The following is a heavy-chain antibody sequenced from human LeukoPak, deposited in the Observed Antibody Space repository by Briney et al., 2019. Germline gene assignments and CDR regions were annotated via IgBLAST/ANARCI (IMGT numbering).Heavy chain of an antibody. D-gene: IGHD6-19*01. CDR1: GFTFSAYS. V-gene: IGHV3-48*01. Sequence: GGSLRLSCVASGFTFSAYSMNWVRQAPGKGLEWISYISLRGSPVYYAESVRGRFSISRDNAKNSLSLQMNSLRAEDTAVYYCARGAADSSGWYFDYWGQGTLVTVSS. CDR3: ARGAADSSGWYFDY. CDR2: ISLRGSPV. J-gene: IGHJ4*02.